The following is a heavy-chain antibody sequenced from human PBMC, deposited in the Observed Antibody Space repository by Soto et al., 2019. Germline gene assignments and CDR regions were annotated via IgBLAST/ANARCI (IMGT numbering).Heavy chain of an antibody. Sequence: QVQLQESGPGLVKPSETLSLTCTVSGGSISSYYWSWIRQPPGKGLEWIGYIYYSGSTNYNPSLTSRVTISVDTSKNQFSLKLSSVTAADTAVYYCARRASGSYSLGIMFDPWGQGTLVTVSS. D-gene: IGHD1-26*01. CDR2: IYYSGST. CDR3: ARRASGSYSLGIMFDP. CDR1: GGSISSYY. V-gene: IGHV4-59*08. J-gene: IGHJ5*02.